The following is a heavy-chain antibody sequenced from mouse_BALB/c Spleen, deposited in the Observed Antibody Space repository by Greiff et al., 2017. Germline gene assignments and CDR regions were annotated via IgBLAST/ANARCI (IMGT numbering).Heavy chain of an antibody. J-gene: IGHJ4*01. D-gene: IGHD2-4*01. V-gene: IGHV1S127*01. CDR1: GYTFTSYW. CDR3: TRGDTYDYDVGRTPPYYAMDD. Sequence: QVQLQQPGAELVKPGASVKMSCKASGYTFTSYWMHWVKQRPGQGLEWIGVIDPSDSYTSYNQKFKGKATLTVDTSSSTAYMQLSSLTSEDSAVYYCTRGDTYDYDVGRTPPYYAMDDWGQGTSVTVSS. CDR2: IDPSDSYT.